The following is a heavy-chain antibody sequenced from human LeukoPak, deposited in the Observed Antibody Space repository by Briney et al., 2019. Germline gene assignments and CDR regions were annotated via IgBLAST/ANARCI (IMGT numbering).Heavy chain of an antibody. CDR2: INHSGST. J-gene: IGHJ4*02. Sequence: SETLSLTCAVYGGSFSGYYWSWIRQPPGKGLEWIGEINHSGSTNYDPSLKSRVTISVDTSKNQFSLKLSSVTAADTAVYYCARAGYSYGYDYWGQGTLVTVSS. CDR1: GGSFSGYY. V-gene: IGHV4-34*01. D-gene: IGHD5-18*01. CDR3: ARAGYSYGYDY.